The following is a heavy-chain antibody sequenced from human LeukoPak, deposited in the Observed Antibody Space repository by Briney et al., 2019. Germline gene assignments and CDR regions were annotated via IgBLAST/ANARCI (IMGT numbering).Heavy chain of an antibody. D-gene: IGHD2-15*01. CDR3: ARDGPGWSRNY. V-gene: IGHV3-48*03. Sequence: PGGSLRLSCAASGFTFSSYEMNWVRQAPGKGLEWVSYISSSGSTIYYADSVKGRFTISRDNAKNSLYPEMNSLGAEDTAVYYCARDGPGWSRNYWGQGTLVTVSS. J-gene: IGHJ4*02. CDR1: GFTFSSYE. CDR2: ISSSGSTI.